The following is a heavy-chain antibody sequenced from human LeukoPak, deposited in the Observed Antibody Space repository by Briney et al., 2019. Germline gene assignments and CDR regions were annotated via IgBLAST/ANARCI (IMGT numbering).Heavy chain of an antibody. CDR2: FDSEDGET. D-gene: IGHD3-22*01. V-gene: IGHV1-24*01. CDR3: ATDTTSLKRITMIVVAPADAFDI. CDR1: GYTLTELS. Sequence: ASVKVSCKVSGYTLTELSMHWVRQAPGKGLEWMGGFDSEDGETIYAQKFQGRVTMTEDTSTDTAYMELSSLRSEDTAVYYCATDTTSLKRITMIVVAPADAFDIWGQGTMVTVSS. J-gene: IGHJ3*02.